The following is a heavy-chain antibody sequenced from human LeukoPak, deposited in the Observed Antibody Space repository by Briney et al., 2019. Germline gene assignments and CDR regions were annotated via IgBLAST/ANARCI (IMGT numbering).Heavy chain of an antibody. Sequence: GGSLRLSCAASGFTFSSYAMSWVRQAPGKGLEWVSYISSSGSTIYYADSVKGRFTISRDNAKNSLYLQMNSLRAEDTAVYYCARVLLADGYKEMAVVGYFDYWGQGTLVTVSS. J-gene: IGHJ4*02. D-gene: IGHD5-24*01. CDR3: ARVLLADGYKEMAVVGYFDY. CDR2: ISSSGSTI. CDR1: GFTFSSYA. V-gene: IGHV3-48*04.